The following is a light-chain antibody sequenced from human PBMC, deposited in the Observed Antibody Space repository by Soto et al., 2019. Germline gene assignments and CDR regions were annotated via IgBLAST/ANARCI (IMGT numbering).Light chain of an antibody. CDR3: LQHNDYPPT. J-gene: IGKJ1*01. CDR2: AAS. CDR1: QDIRND. Sequence: DIQMTQSPSSLSASVGDRVTITCRASQDIRNDLGWYQQKPGKAPKRLIYAASSLQRVVPSRFSGSVSGTEVTLTISSLHPEDYATYYLLQHNDYPPTFGKGTNVEI. V-gene: IGKV1-17*01.